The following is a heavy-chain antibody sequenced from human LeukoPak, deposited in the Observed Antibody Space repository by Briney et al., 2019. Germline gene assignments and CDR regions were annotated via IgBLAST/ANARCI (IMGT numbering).Heavy chain of an antibody. D-gene: IGHD3/OR15-3a*01. V-gene: IGHV5-51*01. J-gene: IGHJ5*02. CDR2: IYHGDSDT. Sequence: XESLKISCKGSGYSFTSYWIAWVREMPGKGVEWMGIIYHGDSDTIYSTSFEGQVTISADKSISTAYLQWTSLKASDTAMYYCARSTDFWNGYYYNWFDPWGQGTLVTVSS. CDR3: ARSTDFWNGYYYNWFDP. CDR1: GYSFTSYW.